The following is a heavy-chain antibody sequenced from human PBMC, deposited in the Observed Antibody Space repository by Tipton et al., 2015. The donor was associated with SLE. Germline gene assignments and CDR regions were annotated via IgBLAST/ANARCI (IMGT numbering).Heavy chain of an antibody. J-gene: IGHJ4*02. D-gene: IGHD4/OR15-4a*01. Sequence: TLSLTCTVSGGSMRYTTYYWGWIRQPPGKELEWIGRIHYSGNTNYNPSLKSRVTISGDTSKNQFSLKLSSVTAADTAVYYCARHRNPDYYFDSWGQGTLVTVSS. CDR3: ARHRNPDYYFDS. V-gene: IGHV4-39*01. CDR1: GGSMRYTTYY. CDR2: IHYSGNT.